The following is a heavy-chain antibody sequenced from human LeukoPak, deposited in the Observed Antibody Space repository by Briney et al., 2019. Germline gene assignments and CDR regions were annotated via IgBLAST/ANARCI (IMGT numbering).Heavy chain of an antibody. CDR1: GFTFSSYS. V-gene: IGHV3-21*01. J-gene: IGHJ4*02. D-gene: IGHD2-2*01. Sequence: GGSLRLSCAASGFTFSSYSMNWVRQAPGKGLEWVSSISGSSSYIYYADSVKGRFTISRDNAKNSLYLQMNSLRAEDTAVYYCARDEYCSSTSCQESFDYWGQGTLVTVSS. CDR2: ISGSSSYI. CDR3: ARDEYCSSTSCQESFDY.